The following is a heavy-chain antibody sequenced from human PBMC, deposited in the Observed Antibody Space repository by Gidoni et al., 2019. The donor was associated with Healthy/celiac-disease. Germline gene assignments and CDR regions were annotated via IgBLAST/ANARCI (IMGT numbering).Heavy chain of an antibody. CDR1: GFTFSRYS. D-gene: IGHD6-6*01. CDR2: ISSSSSYI. J-gene: IGHJ4*02. CDR3: ASFIATRPFDY. V-gene: IGHV3-21*01. Sequence: EVQLVESGGGLVKPGGSLRLSCASSGFTFSRYSMNWVRQAPGKGLEWVSSISSSSSYIYYADSVKGRFTISRDNAKNSLYLQMNSLRAEDTAVYYCASFIATRPFDYWGQGTLVTVSS.